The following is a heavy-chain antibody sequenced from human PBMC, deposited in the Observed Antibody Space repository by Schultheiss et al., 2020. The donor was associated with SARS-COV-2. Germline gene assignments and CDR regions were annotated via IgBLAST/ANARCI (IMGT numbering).Heavy chain of an antibody. D-gene: IGHD6-13*01. CDR1: GGSISSYY. Sequence: SETLSLTCTVSGGSISSYYWSWIRQPPGKGLEWIGYIYYSGSTNYNPSLKSRVTISVDTSKNQFSLKLSSVTAADTAVYYCARDRVYSSSWTFDYWGQGTLVTVSS. CDR2: IYYSGST. J-gene: IGHJ4*02. V-gene: IGHV4-59*01. CDR3: ARDRVYSSSWTFDY.